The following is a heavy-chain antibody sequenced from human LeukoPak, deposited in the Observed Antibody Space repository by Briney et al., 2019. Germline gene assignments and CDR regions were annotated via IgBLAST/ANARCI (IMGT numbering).Heavy chain of an antibody. CDR1: GFTFDDYA. CDR3: ARDRGRGYYDSSGYFLVT. V-gene: IGHV3-30-3*01. D-gene: IGHD3-22*01. Sequence: GGSLRLSCAASGFTFDDYAMHWVRQAPGKGLEWVAVISYDGSNKYYADSVKGRFTISRDNSKNTLYLQMNSLRAEDTAVYYCARDRGRGYYDSSGYFLVTWGQGTLVTVSS. J-gene: IGHJ5*02. CDR2: ISYDGSNK.